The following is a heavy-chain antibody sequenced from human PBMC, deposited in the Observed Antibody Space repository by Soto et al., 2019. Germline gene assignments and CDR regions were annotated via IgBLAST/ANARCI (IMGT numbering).Heavy chain of an antibody. CDR1: GGSISSYY. CDR3: ARHFGRGGIQLYYYYYYYMDV. J-gene: IGHJ6*03. V-gene: IGHV4-59*08. Sequence: SETLSLTCTVSGGSISSYYWSWIRQPPGKGLEWIGYIYYSGSTNYNPSLKSRVTISVDTSKNQFSLKLSSVTAADTAVYYCARHFGRGGIQLYYYYYYYMDVWGKGTTVT. D-gene: IGHD5-18*01. CDR2: IYYSGST.